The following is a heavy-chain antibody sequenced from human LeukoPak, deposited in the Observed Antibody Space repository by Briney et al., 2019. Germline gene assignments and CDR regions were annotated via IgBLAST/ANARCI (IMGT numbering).Heavy chain of an antibody. D-gene: IGHD1-26*01. CDR1: GFTFSSYS. CDR2: ISSSSSYI. Sequence: GGSLRLSCAASGFTFSSYSVNWVRRAPGKGLEWVSSISSSSSYIYYADSVKGRFTISRDNAKNSLYLQMNSLRAEDTAVYYCASSSIVGASNAFDIWGQGTMVTVSS. V-gene: IGHV3-21*01. CDR3: ASSSIVGASNAFDI. J-gene: IGHJ3*02.